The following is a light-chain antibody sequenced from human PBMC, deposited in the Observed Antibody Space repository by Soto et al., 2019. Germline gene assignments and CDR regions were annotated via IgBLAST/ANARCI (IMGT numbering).Light chain of an antibody. Sequence: DIQMTQSPPSLSASIGDRVSITCRASQDIKTSLAWYQKKPGEPPQLLIFTASRSEGGVPSRFRGSGSGTDFTLTFTGLQPEDFAAYYCQQYDNGPLTFGGGTEVE. CDR2: TAS. CDR1: QDIKTS. CDR3: QQYDNGPLT. V-gene: IGKV1-NL1*01. J-gene: IGKJ4*01.